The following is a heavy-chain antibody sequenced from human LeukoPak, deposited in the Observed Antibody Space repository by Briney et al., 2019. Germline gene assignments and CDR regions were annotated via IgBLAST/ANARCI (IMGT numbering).Heavy chain of an antibody. J-gene: IGHJ4*02. V-gene: IGHV3-7*01. CDR3: ARARWELPEHYFDY. D-gene: IGHD1-26*01. CDR2: IKQDGSEK. CDR1: GLTFRSYW. Sequence: RPGGSLRLSCAASGLTFRSYWMSWVRQAPGKGLEWVANIKQDGSEKYYVDSVKGRFTISRDNAKNTLYLQMNSLRAEDTAVYYCARARWELPEHYFDYWGQGTLVTVSS.